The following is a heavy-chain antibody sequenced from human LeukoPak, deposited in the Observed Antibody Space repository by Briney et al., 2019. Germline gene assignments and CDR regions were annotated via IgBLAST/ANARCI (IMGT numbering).Heavy chain of an antibody. J-gene: IGHJ4*02. CDR1: GYTFSTYY. V-gene: IGHV1-46*01. D-gene: IGHD1-26*01. CDR2: INPTGGTT. CDR3: SRDLGGSYNDY. Sequence: GASVKVSCKASGYTFSTYYMHWVRQAPGQGLEWVGVINPTGGTTACAQKFQGRATMTRDTSSSTVYMELSSLRIEDTAVYYCSRDLGGSYNDYWGQGTMVTVSS.